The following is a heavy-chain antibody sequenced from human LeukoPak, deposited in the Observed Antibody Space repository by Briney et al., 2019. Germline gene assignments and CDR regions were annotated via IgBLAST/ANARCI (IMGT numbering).Heavy chain of an antibody. V-gene: IGHV4-39*01. J-gene: IGHJ4*02. Sequence: SETLSLTCTVSGGSISSSSYYWGWIRQPPGKGLEWIGNIYSSGSTYYNASLQSRVTISIDTSKNQFSLRLNSVTAAETAMYYCAKSGGYGLDYWGQGTRVTVSS. CDR1: GGSISSSSYY. CDR2: IYSSGST. D-gene: IGHD1-26*01. CDR3: AKSGGYGLDY.